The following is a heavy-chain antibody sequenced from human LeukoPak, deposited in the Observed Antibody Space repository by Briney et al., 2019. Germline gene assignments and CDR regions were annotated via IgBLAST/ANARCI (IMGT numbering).Heavy chain of an antibody. J-gene: IGHJ4*02. CDR2: IIPIFGTA. CDR1: GGTFSSYA. CDR3: ALWFGELWGSSFDY. D-gene: IGHD3-10*01. Sequence: SVKVSCKASGGTFSSYAISWVRQAPGQGLEWMGGIIPIFGTANYAQKFQGRVTITADESTSTAYMELSSLRSEDTAVYYCALWFGELWGSSFDYWGQGTLVTVSS. V-gene: IGHV1-69*13.